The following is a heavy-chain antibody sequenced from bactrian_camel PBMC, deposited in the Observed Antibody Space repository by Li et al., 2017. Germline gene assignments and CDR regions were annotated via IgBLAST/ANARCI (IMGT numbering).Heavy chain of an antibody. V-gene: IGHV3-2*01. CDR2: IYTDDSRS. D-gene: IGHD3*01. Sequence: HVQLVESGGGSVQAGGSLRLSCAASGFTFSGYYMSWVRQAPGKGLEWVSSIYTDDSRSYYADSVKGRFTISRDRTKNTLYLQMNDLKPEDSGVYYCAADERWLFENFLEAKLGHFGQGTQVTVS. J-gene: IGHJ4*01. CDR1: GFTFSGYY.